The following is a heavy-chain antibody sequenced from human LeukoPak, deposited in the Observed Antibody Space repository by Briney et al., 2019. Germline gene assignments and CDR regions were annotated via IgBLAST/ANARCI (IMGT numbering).Heavy chain of an antibody. CDR1: GFTFSSYS. D-gene: IGHD6-19*01. J-gene: IGHJ4*02. CDR2: ISSSSSTI. Sequence: GGSLRLSCAASGFTFSSYSMNWVRQAPGKGLEWVSYISSSSSTIYYADSVKGRFTISRDNAKNSLYLQMNSLRAEDTAVYYCASINSGWDFDYWGQGTLVTVSS. V-gene: IGHV3-48*01. CDR3: ASINSGWDFDY.